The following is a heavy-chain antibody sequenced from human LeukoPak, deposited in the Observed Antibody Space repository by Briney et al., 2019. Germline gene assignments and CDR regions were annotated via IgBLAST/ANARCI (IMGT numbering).Heavy chain of an antibody. V-gene: IGHV3-7*01. J-gene: IGHJ4*02. D-gene: IGHD2-21*01. CDR3: ATGPSYCGGDCYYYFAY. Sequence: GGSLRLSCAASGITFSRSWMSWVRQAPGKGLEWVANIKQDGSEKSYVDSVKGRFTISSDNAKNSLYLQMNSLRAEDTALYYCATGPSYCGGDCYYYFAYWGQGTLVTVSS. CDR1: GITFSRSW. CDR2: IKQDGSEK.